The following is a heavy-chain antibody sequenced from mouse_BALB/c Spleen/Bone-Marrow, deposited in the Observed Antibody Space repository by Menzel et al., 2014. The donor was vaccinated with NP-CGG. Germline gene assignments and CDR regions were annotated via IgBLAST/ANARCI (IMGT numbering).Heavy chain of an antibody. V-gene: IGHV5-12-2*01. CDR3: LRHVGNPYAMDY. CDR1: GFTFSSYT. Sequence: EVKLVESGGGLVQPGGSLKLSCAASGFTFSSYTMSWVRQTPEKRLEWVAYISNGGGSTSYPDTVKGRFTISRDSAKNTLYLQMSSLKSEDTAMYYCLRHVGNPYAMDYWGQGTSVTVSS. D-gene: IGHD3-1*01. CDR2: ISNGGGST. J-gene: IGHJ4*01.